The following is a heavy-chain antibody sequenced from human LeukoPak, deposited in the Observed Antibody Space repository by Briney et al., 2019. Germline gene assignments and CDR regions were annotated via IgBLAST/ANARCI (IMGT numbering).Heavy chain of an antibody. CDR3: ARGYGSGSYSSFDY. D-gene: IGHD3-10*01. Sequence: SVKVSCKASGGTFSSYAISWVRQAPGQGLEWMGVIIPIFGTANYAQKFQGRVTITADKSTSTAYMELSSLRSEDTAVYYCARGYGSGSYSSFDYWGQGTLVTVSS. J-gene: IGHJ4*02. V-gene: IGHV1-69*06. CDR2: IIPIFGTA. CDR1: GGTFSSYA.